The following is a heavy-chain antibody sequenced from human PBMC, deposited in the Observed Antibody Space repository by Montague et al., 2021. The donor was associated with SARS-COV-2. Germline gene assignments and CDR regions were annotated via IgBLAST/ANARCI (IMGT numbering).Heavy chain of an antibody. CDR1: GGSFSTYS. CDR3: ARLGDGVVPSPILGVGPYYSYYYMDV. Sequence: SETLSLTSAVHGGSFSTYSWNWIRQPPGKGLEWIGEIHHGGSTNYNSSPKSRVTISADTSKNQFSLKLTSVAAADTAVYYCARLGDGVVPSPILGVGPYYSYYYMDVWGKGTTVTVSS. CDR2: IHHGGST. D-gene: IGHD3-10*01. J-gene: IGHJ6*03. V-gene: IGHV4-34*01.